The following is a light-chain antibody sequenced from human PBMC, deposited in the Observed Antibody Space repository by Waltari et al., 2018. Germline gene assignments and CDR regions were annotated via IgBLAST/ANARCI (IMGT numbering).Light chain of an antibody. V-gene: IGLV2-8*01. CDR2: DVS. CDR1: SSDIGGYNF. J-gene: IGLJ2*01. Sequence: QSALTQPPSASGSPGQSVTISCTGTSSDIGGYNFVSWYPHHPGRAPKLLIYDVSKRPSGLPDRFSGSKSGNTASLTVSGLQAEDEGDYYCSSYAGSNNILFGGGTKVTVL. CDR3: SSYAGSNNIL.